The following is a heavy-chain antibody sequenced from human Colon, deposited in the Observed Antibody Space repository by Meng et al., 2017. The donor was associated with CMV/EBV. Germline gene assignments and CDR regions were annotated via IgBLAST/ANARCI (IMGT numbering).Heavy chain of an antibody. CDR1: GGSFSGYY. J-gene: IGHJ6*02. D-gene: IGHD6-6*01. Sequence: SQTLSLTGAVYGGSFSGYYWSWIRQPPGKGLEWIGEINHSGSTNYNPSLKSQVTISVDTSKNQFSLKLSSVTAADTAVYYCARVVAARPVSSYYYGMDVWGQGTTVTVSS. CDR3: ARVVAARPVSSYYYGMDV. V-gene: IGHV4-34*01. CDR2: INHSGST.